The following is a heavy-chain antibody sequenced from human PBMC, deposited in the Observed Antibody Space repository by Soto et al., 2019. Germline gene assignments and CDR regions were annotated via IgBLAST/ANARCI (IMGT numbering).Heavy chain of an antibody. CDR1: GFTFDDYA. D-gene: IGHD5-12*01. CDR2: ISWNSGSI. J-gene: IGHJ5*02. CDR3: ARAALDIVAFRFDP. V-gene: IGHV3-9*01. Sequence: ESGGGLVQPGRSLRLSCAASGFTFDDYAMHWVRQAPGKGLEWVSGISWNSGSIGYADSVKGRFTISRDNAKNSLYLQMNSLRAEDTALYYCARAALDIVAFRFDPWGQGTLVTVSS.